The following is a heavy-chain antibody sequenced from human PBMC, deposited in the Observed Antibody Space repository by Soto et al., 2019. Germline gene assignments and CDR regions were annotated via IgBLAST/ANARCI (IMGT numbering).Heavy chain of an antibody. CDR1: GFTFSYYA. CDR3: AKEMCSGGSCYSSYGMDV. V-gene: IGHV3-23*01. CDR2: ISGSGSST. Sequence: LRLSCAASGFTFSYYAMSWVRQAPGKGLEWVSTISGSGSSTYHADSVRGRFSISRDNSKNTVYLQMNSLRAEDTAVYYCAKEMCSGGSCYSSYGMDVWGQGTTVTVSS. D-gene: IGHD2-15*01. J-gene: IGHJ6*02.